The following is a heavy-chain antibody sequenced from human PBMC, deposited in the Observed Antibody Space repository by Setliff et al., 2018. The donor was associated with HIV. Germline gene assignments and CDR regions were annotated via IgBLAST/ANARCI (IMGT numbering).Heavy chain of an antibody. V-gene: IGHV4-59*12. CDR2: IYYSGST. D-gene: IGHD3-22*01. CDR3: ARNLDTSANYFTPFFDY. CDR1: GGSISSYY. Sequence: SETLSLTCTVSGGSISSYYWSWIRQPPRKGLEWIGYIYYSGSTNYNPSLKSRVTLSVDASKNQFSLKVKSVTAADTATYYCARNLDTSANYFTPFFDYWGQATLVTVSS. J-gene: IGHJ4*02.